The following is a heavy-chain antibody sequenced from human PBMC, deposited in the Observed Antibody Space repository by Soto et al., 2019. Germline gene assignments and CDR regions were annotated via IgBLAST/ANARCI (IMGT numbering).Heavy chain of an antibody. V-gene: IGHV3-48*01. J-gene: IGHJ3*02. CDR1: GFTFSSYS. CDR3: ARDSDYYGSGSYAFDI. CDR2: ISSSSSTI. Sequence: GGSLRLSCAASGFTFSSYSMNWVRQAPGKGLEWVSYISSSSSTIYYADSVKGRFTISRDNAKNSLYLQMNSLRAEDTAVYYCARDSDYYGSGSYAFDIWGQGTMVTVSS. D-gene: IGHD3-10*01.